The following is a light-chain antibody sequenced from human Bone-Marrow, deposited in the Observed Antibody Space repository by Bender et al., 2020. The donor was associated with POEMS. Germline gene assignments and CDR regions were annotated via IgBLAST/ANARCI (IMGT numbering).Light chain of an antibody. Sequence: QSVLTQPPSASGTPGQRVTISCSGGSSNIGAHAVNWYQHLPGTAPKLLIYSSHRRPSEVPDRFSGSRSGTSASLAISGLQSEEEADYYCEVWDDSLNGWVFGGGTKLTVL. CDR1: SSNIGAHA. J-gene: IGLJ3*02. CDR2: SSH. CDR3: EVWDDSLNGWV. V-gene: IGLV1-44*01.